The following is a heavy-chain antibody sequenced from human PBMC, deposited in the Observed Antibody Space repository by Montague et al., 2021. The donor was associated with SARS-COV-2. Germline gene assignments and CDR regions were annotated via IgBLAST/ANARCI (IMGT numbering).Heavy chain of an antibody. CDR3: AREGYSYGGGYFDY. V-gene: IGHV3-30-3*01. J-gene: IGHJ4*02. CDR1: GFTFSSYA. Sequence: SLSLSWAASGFTFSSYAMHWVRQAPGKGLEWVAVISYDGSNKYYADSVKGRFTISRDNSKNTLYLQMNSLRAEDTAVYYCAREGYSYGGGYFDYRGQGTLVTVSS. CDR2: ISYDGSNK. D-gene: IGHD5-18*01.